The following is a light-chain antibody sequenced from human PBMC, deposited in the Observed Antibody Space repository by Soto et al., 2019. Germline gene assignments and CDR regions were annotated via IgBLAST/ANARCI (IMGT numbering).Light chain of an antibody. Sequence: QSVLTQPASVSGSPGQSITISCTGTSSDVGGYNYVSWYQQHPGEAPKLMIYDVSNRPSGVSNRFSGSKSGNTASLTISGLQAEDEADCYCSSYTSSSTYVFGTGTKVTVL. CDR3: SSYTSSSTYV. CDR1: SSDVGGYNY. V-gene: IGLV2-14*01. J-gene: IGLJ1*01. CDR2: DVS.